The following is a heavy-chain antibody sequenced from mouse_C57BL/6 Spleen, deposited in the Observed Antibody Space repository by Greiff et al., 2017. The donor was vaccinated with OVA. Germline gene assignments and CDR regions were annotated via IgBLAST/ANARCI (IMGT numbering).Heavy chain of an antibody. Sequence: EVQLQESGPGLVKPSQSLSLTCSVTGYSITSGYYWNWIRQFPGNKLEWMGYISYDGSNNYNPSLKNRISITRDTSKNQFFLKLNSVTTEDTATYYCARDRHSSGYAYWGQGTLVTVSA. V-gene: IGHV3-6*01. D-gene: IGHD3-1*01. CDR2: ISYDGSN. CDR3: ARDRHSSGYAY. CDR1: GYSITSGYY. J-gene: IGHJ3*01.